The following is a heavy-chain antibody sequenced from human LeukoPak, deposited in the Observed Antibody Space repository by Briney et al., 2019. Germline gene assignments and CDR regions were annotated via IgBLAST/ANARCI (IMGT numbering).Heavy chain of an antibody. CDR1: GFTFSGYS. V-gene: IGHV3-48*02. J-gene: IGHJ4*02. CDR3: ARDNSGRNYLEY. D-gene: IGHD6-19*01. Sequence: GGSLRLSCAASGFTFSGYSMNWVRQAPGKGLEWVSYISSGSSTIYYADSVKGRFTISRDNAKNSLYLQMNSLRDEDTAVYYCARDNSGRNYLEYWGQGTLVTVSS. CDR2: ISSGSSTI.